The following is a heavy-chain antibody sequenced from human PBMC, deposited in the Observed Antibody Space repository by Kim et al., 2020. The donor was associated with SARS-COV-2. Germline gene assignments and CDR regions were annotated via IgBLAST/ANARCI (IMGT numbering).Heavy chain of an antibody. CDR3: ARSAPDSTGYFDY. Sequence: YYADSVKSRFTSCRDNSEYTLYIQVGSLRTEDMGVYFCARSAPDSTGYFDYWGQGTLVTVSS. D-gene: IGHD3-22*01. J-gene: IGHJ4*02. V-gene: IGHV3-64*02.